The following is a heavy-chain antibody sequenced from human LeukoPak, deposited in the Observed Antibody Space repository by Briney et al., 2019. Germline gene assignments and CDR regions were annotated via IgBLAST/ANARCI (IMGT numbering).Heavy chain of an antibody. D-gene: IGHD2-15*01. Sequence: ASVKVSCKTSEYTFTGYYMHWVRQAPGHGLEWMGRINPNSGGTNYAQKFQGRVTMTRDTSVSTAYMELSSLRSDDTAVYYCARDRGGYCSGSSCSGVALDFWGQGTMVTVSS. V-gene: IGHV1-2*06. CDR2: INPNSGGT. CDR1: EYTFTGYY. CDR3: ARDRGGYCSGSSCSGVALDF. J-gene: IGHJ3*01.